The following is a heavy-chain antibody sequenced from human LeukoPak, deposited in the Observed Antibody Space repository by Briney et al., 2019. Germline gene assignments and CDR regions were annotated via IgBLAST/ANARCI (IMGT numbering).Heavy chain of an antibody. V-gene: IGHV1-69*13. D-gene: IGHD3-22*01. Sequence: SVKVSCKASGGTFSSYAISWVRQASGQGLEWMGGIIPIFGTANYAQKFQGRVTITADESTSTAYMELSSLRSEDTAVYYCASSYYYDSSGYSNYYYYYGMDVWGQGTTVTVSS. CDR3: ASSYYYDSSGYSNYYYYYGMDV. J-gene: IGHJ6*02. CDR2: IIPIFGTA. CDR1: GGTFSSYA.